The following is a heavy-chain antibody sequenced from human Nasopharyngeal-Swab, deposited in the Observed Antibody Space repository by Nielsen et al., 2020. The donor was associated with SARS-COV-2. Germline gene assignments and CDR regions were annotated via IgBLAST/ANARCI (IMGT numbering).Heavy chain of an antibody. J-gene: IGHJ6*02. CDR3: ARISAAPPPYYGMDV. Sequence: SVKVSCKASGGTFSSYAISWVRQAPGQGLEWMGGIIPIFGTANYAQKFQGRVTITADESTSTAYMELSSLRSEDTAVHYCARISAAPPPYYGMDVWGQGTTVTVSS. D-gene: IGHD6-13*01. CDR1: GGTFSSYA. CDR2: IIPIFGTA. V-gene: IGHV1-69*13.